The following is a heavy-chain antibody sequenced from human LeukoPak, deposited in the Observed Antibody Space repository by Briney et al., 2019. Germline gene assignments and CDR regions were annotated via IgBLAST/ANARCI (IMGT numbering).Heavy chain of an antibody. J-gene: IGHJ4*02. CDR3: AKDLRLVGASTPTY. CDR2: ISYDGSNK. Sequence: GGSLRLSCAASRFTFSSYGMHWVRQAPGEGLEWVAVISYDGSNKYYADSVKGRFTISRDNSKNTLYLQMNSLRAEDTAVYYCAKDLRLVGASTPTYWGQGTLVTVSS. V-gene: IGHV3-30*18. CDR1: RFTFSSYG. D-gene: IGHD1-26*01.